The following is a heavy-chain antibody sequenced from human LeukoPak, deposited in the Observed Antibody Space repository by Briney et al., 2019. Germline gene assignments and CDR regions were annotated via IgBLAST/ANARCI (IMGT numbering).Heavy chain of an antibody. J-gene: IGHJ3*02. Sequence: GGSLRLSCAASGFTFDDYGMSWVRQAPGKGLEWVSGINWNGGSTGYADSVKGRFTISRDNAKNSLYLQMNSLRAEDTAVYYCARDRELDFGVVIDAFDIWGQGTMVTVSS. CDR1: GFTFDDYG. CDR3: ARDRELDFGVVIDAFDI. D-gene: IGHD3-3*01. CDR2: INWNGGST. V-gene: IGHV3-20*04.